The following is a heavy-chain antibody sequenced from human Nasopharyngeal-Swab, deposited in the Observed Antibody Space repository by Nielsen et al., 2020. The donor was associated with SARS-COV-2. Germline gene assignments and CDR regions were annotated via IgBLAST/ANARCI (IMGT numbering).Heavy chain of an antibody. J-gene: IGHJ4*02. CDR2: IIPIFGIA. D-gene: IGHD6-13*01. CDR3: ARYSSSWGTIDY. V-gene: IGHV1-69*04. Sequence: SVKVSCKASGGTFSSYAISWVRQAPGQGLEWMGRIIPIFGIANYAQKFQGRVTITADKSTSTAYMELSSLRSEDTAVYYCARYSSSWGTIDYWGQGTLVTVSS. CDR1: GGTFSSYA.